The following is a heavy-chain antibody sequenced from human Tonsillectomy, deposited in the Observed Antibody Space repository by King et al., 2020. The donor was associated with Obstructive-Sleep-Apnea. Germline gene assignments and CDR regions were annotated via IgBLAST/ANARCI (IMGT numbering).Heavy chain of an antibody. CDR3: ARGFCSGGHCFSGGDY. V-gene: IGHV3-30*04. J-gene: IGHJ4*02. D-gene: IGHD2-15*01. CDR1: GFTFSSFS. Sequence: VQLVQSGGGVVRPGRSLRLSCAASGFTFSSFSFHWVRQAPGKGLEWVAVISHDGSNEYFADSVKGRVTISRDNSKNTVHLQINSLRPEDTGVYYCARGFCSGGHCFSGGDYWGQGTLVTVSS. CDR2: ISHDGSNE.